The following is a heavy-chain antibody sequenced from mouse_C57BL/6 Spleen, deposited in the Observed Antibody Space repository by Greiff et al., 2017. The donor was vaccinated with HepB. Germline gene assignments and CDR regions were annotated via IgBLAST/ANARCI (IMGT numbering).Heavy chain of an antibody. CDR3: TPTAFFPAKGYAMDY. D-gene: IGHD3-1*01. V-gene: IGHV14-4*01. J-gene: IGHJ4*01. CDR1: GFNIKDDY. Sequence: VQLQQSGAELVRPGASVKLSCTASGFNIKDDYMHWVKQRPEQGLEWIGWIDPENGDTEYASKFQGKATITADTSSNTAYLQLSSLTSEDTAVYYCTPTAFFPAKGYAMDYWGQGTSVTVSS. CDR2: IDPENGDT.